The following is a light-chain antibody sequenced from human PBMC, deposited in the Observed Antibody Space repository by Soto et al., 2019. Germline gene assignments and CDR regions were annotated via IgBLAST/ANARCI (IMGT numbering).Light chain of an antibody. V-gene: IGKV1-5*01. CDR1: QNIISW. CDR3: QQYTDYLWT. J-gene: IGKJ1*01. CDR2: DAS. Sequence: DIEMTQSPSTLSASVGDRVTITCRASQNIISWLAWFQQKPGKAPKLLIYDASTLERGVPSRFRGSGYGTDFTLTISSLQPYDFATYYCQQYTDYLWTFGQGTKVEIK.